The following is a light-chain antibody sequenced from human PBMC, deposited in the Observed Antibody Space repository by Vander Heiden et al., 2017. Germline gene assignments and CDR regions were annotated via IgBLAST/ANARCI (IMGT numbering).Light chain of an antibody. Sequence: QSVLTPPPSVSGAPGQRVTISCTGTRTNIGAGYDVHWYQQLQADPPTLLNYGNSNRTSGVPDRFSGSKSGTSASLAITGLQANDEADYYCQSYDSSLSGSRVFGGGTKLTVL. CDR2: GNS. J-gene: IGLJ2*01. V-gene: IGLV1-40*01. CDR1: RTNIGAGYD. CDR3: QSYDSSLSGSRV.